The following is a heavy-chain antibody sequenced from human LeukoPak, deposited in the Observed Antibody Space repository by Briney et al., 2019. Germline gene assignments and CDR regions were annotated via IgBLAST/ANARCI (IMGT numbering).Heavy chain of an antibody. CDR1: GVPFSNYY. Sequence: WETLSLTCAVSGVPFSNYYWSWVRQSPRQGLEWIGEINHSGYTNYNPSLKSRVTMSIDTSENQFSLKLTSVTAADTGVYYCTRAVAGHPDWGQGTLVTVSS. J-gene: IGHJ4*02. V-gene: IGHV4-34*01. CDR2: INHSGYT. CDR3: TRAVAGHPD. D-gene: IGHD6-19*01.